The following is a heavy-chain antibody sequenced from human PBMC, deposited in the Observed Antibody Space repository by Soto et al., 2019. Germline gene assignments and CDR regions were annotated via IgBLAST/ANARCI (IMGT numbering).Heavy chain of an antibody. V-gene: IGHV3-23*01. Sequence: EVQLLESGGGLVQPGGSLRLSCAASGFTFSSYAMSWVRQAPGKGLEWVSAISGSGGSTYYADSVKGRFTISRDNSKNTQYLQMSSLRAEVTAVYYCAKSGDSSGYYYMNGMDVWVQGTTVTVSS. CDR2: ISGSGGST. CDR1: GFTFSSYA. CDR3: AKSGDSSGYYYMNGMDV. J-gene: IGHJ6*02. D-gene: IGHD3-22*01.